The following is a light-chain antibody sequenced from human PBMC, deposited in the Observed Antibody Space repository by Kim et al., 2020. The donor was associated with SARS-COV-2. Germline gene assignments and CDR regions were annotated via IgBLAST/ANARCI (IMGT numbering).Light chain of an antibody. Sequence: SVSPGQTASITCSGDKLGDKYACWYQQKPGQSPVLVIYQDSKRPSGIPERFSGSNSWNTATLTISGTQAMDEADYYCQAWDSNTGVFGGGTQLTVL. CDR2: QDS. CDR1: KLGDKY. V-gene: IGLV3-1*01. J-gene: IGLJ2*01. CDR3: QAWDSNTGV.